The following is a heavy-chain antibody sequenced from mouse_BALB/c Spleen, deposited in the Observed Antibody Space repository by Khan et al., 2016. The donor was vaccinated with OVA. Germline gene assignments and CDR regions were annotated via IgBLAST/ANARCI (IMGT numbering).Heavy chain of an antibody. CDR3: ARIYGGDFDY. V-gene: IGHV3-2*02. J-gene: IGHJ2*01. CDR1: GYSITSDYA. D-gene: IGHD1-1*01. Sequence: EVQLQESGPGLVKPSQSLSLTCTVTGYSITSDYAWNWIRQFPGNKLEWMGYISYSGNTKYNTSLKSRISITRDTSKNQFFLQLNSVTTEDTATYYCARIYGGDFDYWGQGTPLTVSS. CDR2: ISYSGNT.